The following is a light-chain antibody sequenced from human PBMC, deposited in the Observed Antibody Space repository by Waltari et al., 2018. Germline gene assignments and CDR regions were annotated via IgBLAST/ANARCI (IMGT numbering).Light chain of an antibody. J-gene: IGLJ3*02. CDR3: QSYDSSLSGSRV. Sequence: QSVLTQPPSVSGAPGQRVTISCTGSSPNIGAGSDVHWDQQLPGTAPKPLSYCTSNRPSGVPDRFSGSKSGTSASLAITGLQAEDEADYYCQSYDSSLSGSRVFGGGTKLTVL. CDR1: SPNIGAGSD. V-gene: IGLV1-40*01. CDR2: CTS.